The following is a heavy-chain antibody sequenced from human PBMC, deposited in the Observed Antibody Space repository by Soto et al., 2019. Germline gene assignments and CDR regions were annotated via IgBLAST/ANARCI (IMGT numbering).Heavy chain of an antibody. CDR2: IFYSGTT. D-gene: IGHD3-10*01. Sequence: SETLSLTCTVSGGSISSGGYYWSWIRQHPGKGLEWIGYIFYSGTTYYNPSLKSRVTISVDTSKNQFSLKLSSVTAADTAVYYCAKDKGNLDYYGSGSRDGMDVWGQGTTVTVSS. CDR3: AKDKGNLDYYGSGSRDGMDV. J-gene: IGHJ6*02. CDR1: GGSISSGGYY. V-gene: IGHV4-31*03.